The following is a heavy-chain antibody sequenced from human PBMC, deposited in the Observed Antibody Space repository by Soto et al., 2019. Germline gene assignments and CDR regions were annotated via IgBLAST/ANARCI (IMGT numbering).Heavy chain of an antibody. J-gene: IGHJ6*02. Sequence: QVQLVQSGAEVKKPGSSVKVSCKASGGTFSSYAISWVRQAPGQGLEWMGGIIPIFGTANYAQKFQGRVTITADKSTSTAYMEVSSLRSEDTAVYYCATPKAAAGTNTRGPYYYGMDVWGQGTTVTVSS. CDR3: ATPKAAAGTNTRGPYYYGMDV. CDR2: IIPIFGTA. V-gene: IGHV1-69*06. D-gene: IGHD6-13*01. CDR1: GGTFSSYA.